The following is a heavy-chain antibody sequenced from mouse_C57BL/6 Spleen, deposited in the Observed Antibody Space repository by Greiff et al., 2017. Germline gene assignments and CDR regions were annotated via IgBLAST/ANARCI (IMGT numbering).Heavy chain of an antibody. CDR1: GFTFSRYA. CDR2: ISSGGDYV. D-gene: IGHD2-3*01. V-gene: IGHV5-9-1*02. Sequence: EVQLVESGEGLVKPGGSLTLSCAASGFTFSRYAMSWVRQTPEKRLGWVAYISSGGDYVYYADTVKGRFTISRDNARNTRYLQMSSLKSEATAMYYCTRAGDGYYAVAYWCQGNLATVSA. CDR3: TRAGDGYYAVAY. J-gene: IGHJ3*01.